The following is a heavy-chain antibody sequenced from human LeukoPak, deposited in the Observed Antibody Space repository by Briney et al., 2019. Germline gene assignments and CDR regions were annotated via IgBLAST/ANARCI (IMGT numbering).Heavy chain of an antibody. V-gene: IGHV3-74*01. J-gene: IGHJ4*02. CDR2: LNGDGRIT. Sequence: GGSLRLSCAASGFTFSNYWMHWVRQLPGKGLVWVSRLNGDGRITNYADSVKGRFTISRDNSKNTLYLQMNSLRAEDTAVYYCAKSSLAGRTDYWGQGPLVTVS. D-gene: IGHD6-13*01. CDR3: AKSSLAGRTDY. CDR1: GFTFSNYW.